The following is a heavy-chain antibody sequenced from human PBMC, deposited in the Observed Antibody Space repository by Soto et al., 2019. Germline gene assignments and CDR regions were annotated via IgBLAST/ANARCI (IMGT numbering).Heavy chain of an antibody. D-gene: IGHD6-19*01. V-gene: IGHV1-18*01. J-gene: IGHJ3*02. Sequence: SVKVSCKASGYTFTIYGISWVRQAPGQGLEWMGWISTYNGHTNYAQKLQGRVTMTTDTSTSTAYMELRSLRSDDTAVYYCAREGAVARQNAVDIWGEGTMVTLSS. CDR3: AREGAVARQNAVDI. CDR2: ISTYNGHT. CDR1: GYTFTIYG.